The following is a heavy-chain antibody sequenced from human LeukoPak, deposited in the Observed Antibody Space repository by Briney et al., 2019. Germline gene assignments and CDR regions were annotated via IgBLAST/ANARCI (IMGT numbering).Heavy chain of an antibody. CDR3: ARQRDGYNNYPFDY. D-gene: IGHD5-24*01. Sequence: SETLSLTCTVSGGSISSSSYYWGWIRQPPGKGLEWIGSIYYSGSTYYNPSLKSRVTISVDTSKNQFSLKLSSVTAADTAVYYCARQRDGYNNYPFDYWGQGTLVTVSS. J-gene: IGHJ4*02. CDR1: GGSISSSSYY. CDR2: IYYSGST. V-gene: IGHV4-39*01.